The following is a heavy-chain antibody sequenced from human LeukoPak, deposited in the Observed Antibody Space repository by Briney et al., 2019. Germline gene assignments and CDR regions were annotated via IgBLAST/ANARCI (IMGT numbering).Heavy chain of an antibody. J-gene: IGHJ4*02. D-gene: IGHD4-23*01. CDR1: GYTFTNYA. CDR3: ARAYGGGWPKFDY. CDR2: INTGNGNT. Sequence: ASVKVSCKASGYTFTNYAMHWVRQAPGQRLEWMGWINTGNGNTKYSQEFQGRVTITRDTSANTAYMELSSLRSEDMAVYYCARAYGGGWPKFDYWGQGTLVTVSS. V-gene: IGHV1-3*03.